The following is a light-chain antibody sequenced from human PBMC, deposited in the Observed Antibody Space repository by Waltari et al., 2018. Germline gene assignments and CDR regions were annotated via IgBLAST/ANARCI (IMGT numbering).Light chain of an antibody. CDR2: DAS. J-gene: IGKJ4*01. CDR1: QDISNY. CDR3: QQYKV. V-gene: IGKV1-33*01. Sequence: DIQMTQSPSSLSASVGDRVTITCKASQDISNYLNWYQQKPGKAPKLLIYDASNLETGVPSMFSGSGSVTDVTFTISSLQPEDIATYYCQQYKVFGGGTKVEIK.